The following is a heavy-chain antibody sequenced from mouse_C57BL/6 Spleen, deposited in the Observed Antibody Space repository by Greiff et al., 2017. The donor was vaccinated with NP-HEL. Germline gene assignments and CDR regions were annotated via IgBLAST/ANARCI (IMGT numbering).Heavy chain of an antibody. CDR2: IDPEDGDT. D-gene: IGHD1-1*01. J-gene: IGHJ2*01. Sequence: VQLQQSGAELVRPGASVKLSCTASGFNIKDYYMHWVKQRPEQGLEWIGRIDPEDGDTEYAPKFQGKATMTADQSSNTAYLQLSSLTSEDTAVYYCTTLFITTVVATSYYFDYWGQGTTLTVSS. CDR3: TTLFITTVVATSYYFDY. CDR1: GFNIKDYY. V-gene: IGHV14-1*01.